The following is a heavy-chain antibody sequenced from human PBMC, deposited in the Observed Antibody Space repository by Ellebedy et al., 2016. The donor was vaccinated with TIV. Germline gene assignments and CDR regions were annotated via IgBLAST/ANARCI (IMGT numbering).Heavy chain of an antibody. J-gene: IGHJ4*02. CDR2: ISGSGGNT. CDR1: GFTFSNYA. Sequence: GESLKISCAASGFTFSNYAMSWVRQAPGKGLEWVASISGSGGNTYYADSVRGRFTISRDNSRTTLYLQINSLRAEDTAVYYCAKSFGDYGSTWGSNYWGQGTLVTVSS. D-gene: IGHD6-13*01. V-gene: IGHV3-23*01. CDR3: AKSFGDYGSTWGSNY.